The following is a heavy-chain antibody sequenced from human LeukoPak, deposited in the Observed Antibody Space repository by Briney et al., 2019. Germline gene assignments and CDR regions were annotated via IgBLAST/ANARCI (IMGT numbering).Heavy chain of an antibody. Sequence: GGSLGLSCATSGFTFSDHNMDWVRQAPGKGPEWVSRIRIKANSYTTEYAASVKGRFTISRDDSKNSLYLQMQSLKTEDTAVYYCARSPLNYGPFDYWGQGTLVTVSS. V-gene: IGHV3-72*01. CDR3: ARSPLNYGPFDY. CDR2: IRIKANSYTT. J-gene: IGHJ4*02. CDR1: GFTFSDHN. D-gene: IGHD3-10*01.